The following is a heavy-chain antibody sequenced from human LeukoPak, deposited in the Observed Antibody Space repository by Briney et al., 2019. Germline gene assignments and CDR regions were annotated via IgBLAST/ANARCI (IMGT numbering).Heavy chain of an antibody. Sequence: PSETLSLTCTVSGGSISDYYWRWIRRPPGKALEWIGFSYYSGSTNYNPSLKSRVTISADSSKNQVSLKLSSVTAADTAMYYCARAITVAATVDYWGQGTLVTVSS. J-gene: IGHJ4*02. V-gene: IGHV4-59*01. CDR1: GGSISDYY. CDR2: SYYSGST. D-gene: IGHD6-13*01. CDR3: ARAITVAATVDY.